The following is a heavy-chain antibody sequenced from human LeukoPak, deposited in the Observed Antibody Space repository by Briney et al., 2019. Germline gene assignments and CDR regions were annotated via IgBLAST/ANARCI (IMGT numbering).Heavy chain of an antibody. Sequence: SETLSLTCTVPGGSISSGGYYWSWIRQPPGKGLEWIGYIYHSGSTYYNPSLKSRVTISVDRSKNQFSLKLSSVTAADTAFYYCASTVLYYFDYWGQGTLVTVSS. CDR2: IYHSGST. CDR3: ASTVLYYFDY. J-gene: IGHJ4*02. CDR1: GGSISSGGYY. V-gene: IGHV4-30-2*01. D-gene: IGHD6-6*01.